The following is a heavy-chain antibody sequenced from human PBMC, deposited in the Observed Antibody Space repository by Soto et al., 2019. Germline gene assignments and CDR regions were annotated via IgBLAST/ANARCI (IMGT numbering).Heavy chain of an antibody. Sequence: SVKVSCKASGGTFSSYAISWVRQAPGQGLEWMGGIIPIFGTANYAQKFQGRVTITADESTSTAYMELSSLRSEDTAVYYCARSSPDGSSSSRMVWWFDPWGQVTLVTVSS. J-gene: IGHJ5*02. V-gene: IGHV1-69*13. CDR2: IIPIFGTA. D-gene: IGHD6-6*01. CDR3: ARSSPDGSSSSRMVWWFDP. CDR1: GGTFSSYA.